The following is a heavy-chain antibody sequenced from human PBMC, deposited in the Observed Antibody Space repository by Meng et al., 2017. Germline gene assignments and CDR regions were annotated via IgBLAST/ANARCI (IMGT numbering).Heavy chain of an antibody. CDR3: ARGDIVVVVAATSPRSAFDI. Sequence: GESLKISCAASGFTFSSYWMSWVRQAPGKGLEWVANIKQDGSEKYYVDSVKGRFTISRDNAKNSLYLQMNSLRAEDTAVDYCARGDIVVVVAATSPRSAFDIWGQGTMVTVSS. CDR2: IKQDGSEK. CDR1: GFTFSSYW. V-gene: IGHV3-7*04. D-gene: IGHD2-15*01. J-gene: IGHJ3*02.